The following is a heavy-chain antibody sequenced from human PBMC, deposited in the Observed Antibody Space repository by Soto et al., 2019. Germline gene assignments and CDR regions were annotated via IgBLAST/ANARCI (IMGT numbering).Heavy chain of an antibody. J-gene: IGHJ6*02. CDR1: GFTFSSYA. D-gene: IGHD6-13*01. CDR3: AKRGQQLVFYYYYGMDV. V-gene: IGHV3-23*01. CDR2: ISGSGGST. Sequence: PGGSLRLSCAASGFTFSSYAMSWVRQAPGKGLEWVSAISGSGGSTYYADSVKGRFTISRDNSKNTLYLQMNSLRAEDTAVYYCAKRGQQLVFYYYYGMDVWGQGTTVTVSS.